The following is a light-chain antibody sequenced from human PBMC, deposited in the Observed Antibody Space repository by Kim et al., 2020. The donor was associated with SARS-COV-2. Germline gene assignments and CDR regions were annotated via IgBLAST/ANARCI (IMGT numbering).Light chain of an antibody. CDR1: NIGSKN. V-gene: IGLV3-9*01. CDR3: QVWDSSLVV. J-gene: IGLJ2*01. Sequence: SYELTQPLSVSVALGQTARLTCWENNIGSKNVHWYQQKPGQAPVLVIYRDGYRPSGIPERFSGFNSGNTANLTISIAQAGDELDYFCQVWDSSLVVF. CDR2: RDG.